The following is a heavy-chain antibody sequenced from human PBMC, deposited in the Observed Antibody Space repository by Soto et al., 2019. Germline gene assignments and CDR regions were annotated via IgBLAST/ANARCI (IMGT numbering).Heavy chain of an antibody. CDR1: GYTFTSYD. D-gene: IGHD6-19*01. V-gene: IGHV1-8*01. CDR3: ARDFLAVAGTVDY. J-gene: IGHJ4*02. Sequence: ASVKVSCKASGYTFTSYDINWVRQATGQGLEWMGWMNPNSGNTGYGQTFQGRVTMTRTTSISTAYMELSSLRSEDTAVYYSARDFLAVAGTVDYWGQGTLVTVSS. CDR2: MNPNSGNT.